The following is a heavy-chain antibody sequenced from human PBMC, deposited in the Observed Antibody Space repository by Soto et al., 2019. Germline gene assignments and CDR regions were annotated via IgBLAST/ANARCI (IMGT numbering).Heavy chain of an antibody. D-gene: IGHD6-13*01. CDR2: IYISGST. V-gene: IGHV4-61*01. CDR1: GGSVSGGTHY. Sequence: QAQLQESGPGPVKPSETLSLTCTVSGGSVSGGTHYWSWIRQPPGQGLEWIGYIYISGSTNYNPSLKSRVTISVDTSKNQFSLKLSSVTAADTAVYYCARGYRTSWYWFDLWGRGTLVTVSS. J-gene: IGHJ2*01. CDR3: ARGYRTSWYWFDL.